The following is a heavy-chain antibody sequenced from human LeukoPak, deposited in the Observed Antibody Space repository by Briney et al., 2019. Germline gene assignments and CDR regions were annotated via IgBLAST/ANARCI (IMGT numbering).Heavy chain of an antibody. Sequence: ASETLSLTCAVSGGSISSSNWWSWVRQPPGKGLEWIGEINHSGSTNYNPSLKSRVTISVDTSKNQFSLKLSSVTAADTAVYYCARHSTYYGFWSGYYTHGMDVWGQGTTVTVSS. CDR1: GGSISSSNW. V-gene: IGHV4-4*02. CDR2: INHSGST. CDR3: ARHSTYYGFWSGYYTHGMDV. J-gene: IGHJ6*02. D-gene: IGHD3-3*01.